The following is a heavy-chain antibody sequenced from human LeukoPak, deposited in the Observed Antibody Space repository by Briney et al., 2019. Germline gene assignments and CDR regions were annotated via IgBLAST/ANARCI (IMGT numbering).Heavy chain of an antibody. J-gene: IGHJ6*02. V-gene: IGHV3-23*01. D-gene: IGHD6-19*01. CDR3: GRPTKFWLIQGDGVDV. CDR1: GFTFTTYA. CDR2: IGAGGAAT. Sequence: PGASLRLSCAASGFTFTTYAMTWVRQAPGKGLERVSSIGAGGAATFYSDSVKGRFTISRDNSMNTLYLQMNSLRADDTAVYYCGRPTKFWLIQGDGVDVWGQGTTVTVSS.